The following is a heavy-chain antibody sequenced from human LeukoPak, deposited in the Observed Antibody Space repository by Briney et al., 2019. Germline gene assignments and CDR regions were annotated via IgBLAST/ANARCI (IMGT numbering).Heavy chain of an antibody. CDR3: ARVKTIFGVDIVSLGAEFEF. J-gene: IGHJ4*02. V-gene: IGHV3-30*03. CDR1: GFTFSTYA. D-gene: IGHD3-3*02. CDR2: ISYDGTTK. Sequence: GGSLRLSCGASGFTFSTYAMHWVRQAPGKGLECVSVISYDGTTKDYADSVKGRFTISRDNSNDTLYLQMNSLRPEDTALYYCARVKTIFGVDIVSLGAEFEFWGQGTLVTVSS.